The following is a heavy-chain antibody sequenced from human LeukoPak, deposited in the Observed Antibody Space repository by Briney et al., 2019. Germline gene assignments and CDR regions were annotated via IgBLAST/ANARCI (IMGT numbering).Heavy chain of an antibody. D-gene: IGHD3-10*01. V-gene: IGHV4-59*01. CDR2: IHYSGST. Sequence: SETLSLTCTVSGGSIRSDYWSWVRQPPGKGLEWIGYIHYSGSTNYNASLKSRLTMSVDMSKNQFSLKLTSVTAADTAVYYCARYGSGSYRQFDYWGQGTLVTVSS. J-gene: IGHJ4*02. CDR1: GGSIRSDY. CDR3: ARYGSGSYRQFDY.